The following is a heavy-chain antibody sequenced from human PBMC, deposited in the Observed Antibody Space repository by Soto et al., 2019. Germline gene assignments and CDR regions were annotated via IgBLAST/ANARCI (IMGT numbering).Heavy chain of an antibody. CDR2: ISRNRGSI. D-gene: IGHD4-4*01. CDR1: GFTFDDYA. J-gene: IGHJ6*03. CDR3: VAPAHLHDYFLMDV. V-gene: IGHV3-9*01. Sequence: EVQLVESGGGLVQPGRSLRLSCAASGFTFDDYAMHWVRQAPGTGLEWVSGISRNRGSIDYTDSVKGRFTISSDNAKNPLYLQMKSLRAEDTALYSCVAPAHLHDYFLMDVWGKGNRVTVSS.